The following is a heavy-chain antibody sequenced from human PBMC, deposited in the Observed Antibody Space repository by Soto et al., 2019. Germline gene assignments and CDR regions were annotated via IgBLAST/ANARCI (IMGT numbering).Heavy chain of an antibody. Sequence: QITLKESGPTLVKPTQTLTLTCIFSGFSISTSGVGVGWIRPPPGKALEWLALIYWDDDKRYSPILKSRLTITKDPSKNQVVLTMTNMDPVDTATYYCAHRDGNMVRGVISFDYWGQGTLVTVSS. D-gene: IGHD3-10*01. V-gene: IGHV2-5*02. J-gene: IGHJ4*02. CDR2: IYWDDDK. CDR3: AHRDGNMVRGVISFDY. CDR1: GFSISTSGVG.